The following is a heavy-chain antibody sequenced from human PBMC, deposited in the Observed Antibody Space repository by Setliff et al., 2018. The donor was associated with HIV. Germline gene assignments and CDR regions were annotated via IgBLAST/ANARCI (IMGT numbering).Heavy chain of an antibody. D-gene: IGHD6-19*01. CDR1: GGSIEFSSYY. V-gene: IGHV4-39*02. Sequence: SETLSLTCSVSGGSIEFSSYYWGWIRQPPGKGLEWIGSVYYSGSTYYNPSLKSRLTISVDTSTNKFSLSLASVTAADTAVYYCARDGGGSGWSLGEFDFWGQGTLVTVSS. CDR3: ARDGGGSGWSLGEFDF. J-gene: IGHJ4*02. CDR2: VYYSGST.